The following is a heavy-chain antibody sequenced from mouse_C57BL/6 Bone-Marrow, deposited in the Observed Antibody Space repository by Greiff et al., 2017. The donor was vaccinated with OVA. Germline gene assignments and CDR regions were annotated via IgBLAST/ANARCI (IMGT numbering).Heavy chain of an antibody. CDR3: ARDDYGEFAY. CDR1: GISITTGNYR. J-gene: IGHJ3*01. V-gene: IGHV3-5*01. CDR2: ISYSGNI. D-gene: IGHD2-4*01. Sequence: EVQLQESGPGLVIPSQTVFLTCTVTGISITTGNYRWSWIRQFPGNKLEWIGYISYSGNITSNPYLTRRTTITRDTPKNQFFLEMNSLTAEDTATYYCARDDYGEFAYWGQGTLVTVSA.